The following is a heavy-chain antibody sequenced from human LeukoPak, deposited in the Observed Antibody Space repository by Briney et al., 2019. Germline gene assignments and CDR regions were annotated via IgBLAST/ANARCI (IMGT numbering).Heavy chain of an antibody. CDR2: IYYSGST. D-gene: IGHD5-24*01. CDR1: GGSISSYY. J-gene: IGHJ4*02. V-gene: IGHV4-59*01. CDR3: ARVERWRYFDY. Sequence: SETLSLTCTVSGGSISSYYWSWIRQPPGKGLEWIGYIYYSGSTNYNPSLKSRVTISVDTSKNQFSLKLSSVTAADTAVYYCARVERWRYFDYWGQGTLVTVSS.